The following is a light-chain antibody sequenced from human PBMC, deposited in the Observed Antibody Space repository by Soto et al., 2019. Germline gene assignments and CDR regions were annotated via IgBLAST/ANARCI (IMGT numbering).Light chain of an antibody. Sequence: DIQMTQSPSSLSASVGDRVTITCRASQNINNYLNWYQQKPGKAPNLLIYSTSNLQSGVPSRFSGSGSGTDFTLTISSLQPEDFASYYCQQSYSTPLIFGGGTKVEI. CDR2: STS. CDR3: QQSYSTPLI. J-gene: IGKJ4*01. V-gene: IGKV1-39*01. CDR1: QNINNY.